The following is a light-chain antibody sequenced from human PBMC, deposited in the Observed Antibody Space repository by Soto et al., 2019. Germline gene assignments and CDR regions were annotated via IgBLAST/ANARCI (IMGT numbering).Light chain of an antibody. Sequence: ESVVTQYPGILSFSPEESATLSCRASQSVSRSSLAWYQQKPGQAPRLLIYVASSRATGIPDSFSGSGSGTDFTLTISRLEPEECAVYYFQQYGSSPYTFGQGTKREI. CDR1: QSVSRSS. J-gene: IGKJ2*01. CDR2: VAS. V-gene: IGKV3-20*01. CDR3: QQYGSSPYT.